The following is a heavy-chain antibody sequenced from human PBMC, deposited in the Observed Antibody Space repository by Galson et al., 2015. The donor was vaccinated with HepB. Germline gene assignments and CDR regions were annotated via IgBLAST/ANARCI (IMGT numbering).Heavy chain of an antibody. V-gene: IGHV1-2*04. CDR1: GYTFTGYY. J-gene: IGHJ4*02. CDR2: INPNSGGT. CDR3: ARAHRSHLKRRGYSGYHYFDY. Sequence: SVKVSCKASGYTFTGYYMHWVRQAPGQGLEWMGWINPNSGGTNYAQKFQGWVTMTRDTSISTAYMELSRLRSDDTAVYYCARAHRSHLKRRGYSGYHYFDYWGQGTLVTVSS. D-gene: IGHD5-12*01.